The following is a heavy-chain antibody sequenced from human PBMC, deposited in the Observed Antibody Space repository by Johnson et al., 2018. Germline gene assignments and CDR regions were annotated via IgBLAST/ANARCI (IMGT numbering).Heavy chain of an antibody. CDR3: ARAGTMIYGMEV. CDR2: VITFFGTG. CDR1: GGTFSSFG. D-gene: IGHD3-10*01. J-gene: IGHJ6*02. V-gene: IGHV1-69*01. Sequence: VQLVESGAEVKKTGSSVRVSCKASGGTFSSFGIIWVRQAPGQGLEWMGGVITFFGTGKYAPKFQGRVTITADESTSTAYMELSSLRSEDTAVYYCARAGTMIYGMEVWGQGTTVTVSS.